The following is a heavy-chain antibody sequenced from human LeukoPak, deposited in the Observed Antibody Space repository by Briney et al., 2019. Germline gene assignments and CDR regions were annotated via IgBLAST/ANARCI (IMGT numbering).Heavy chain of an antibody. V-gene: IGHV3-21*01. CDR3: ARDRGISPGIAAPNYMDV. J-gene: IGHJ6*03. CDR2: ISSSSSYI. D-gene: IGHD6-25*01. CDR1: GFTFSSYS. Sequence: GGSLRLSCAASGFTFSSYSMNWVRQAPGKGLEWVSSISSSSSYIYYADSVKGRFTISRDNAKNSLYLQMNSLRAEDTAVYYCARDRGISPGIAAPNYMDVWGKGTTVTVSS.